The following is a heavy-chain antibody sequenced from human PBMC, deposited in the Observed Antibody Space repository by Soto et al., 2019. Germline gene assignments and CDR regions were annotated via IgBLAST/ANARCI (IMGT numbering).Heavy chain of an antibody. Sequence: GGSLRLSCAASGFTFSSYSMNWVRQAPGKGLEWVSSISSGSSYIYYADSVKGRFTISRDNAKNSLYLQMNSLRAEDTAVYYCARGSDYGLFDYWGQGTLVTAPQ. CDR1: GFTFSSYS. CDR2: ISSGSSYI. J-gene: IGHJ4*02. V-gene: IGHV3-21*01. D-gene: IGHD3-10*01. CDR3: ARGSDYGLFDY.